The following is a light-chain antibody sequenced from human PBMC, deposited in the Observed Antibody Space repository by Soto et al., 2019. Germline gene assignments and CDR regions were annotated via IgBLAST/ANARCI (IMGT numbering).Light chain of an antibody. J-gene: IGKJ2*01. CDR1: QSVSSSY. CDR2: GAS. Sequence: EIVLTQSPGTPSLSPGERATLSCRASQSVSSSYLAWYQQKPGQAPRLLIYGASSRATGIPDRFSGSGSGTAFTLTISILEPEDFAVYYCQQYGSSLYTFGQGTKLEI. CDR3: QQYGSSLYT. V-gene: IGKV3-20*01.